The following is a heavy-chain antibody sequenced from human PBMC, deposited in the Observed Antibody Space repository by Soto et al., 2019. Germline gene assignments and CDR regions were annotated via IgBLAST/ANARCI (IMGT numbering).Heavy chain of an antibody. CDR1: ERTLHRYA. J-gene: IGHJ4*02. D-gene: IGHD3-22*01. CDR2: IIPTSGVA. CDR3: AANIDDCSGHYFIFQY. V-gene: IGHV1-69*01. Sequence: QVQLVQSGAEVKKPGSSVKVACKASERTLHRYAISWVRQAPGGGPAWMGAIIPTSGVADHAQKFQGRVPMRADESANTVYMELSNLRSEDTAVYYCAANIDDCSGHYFIFQYWCQGTPVTVSS.